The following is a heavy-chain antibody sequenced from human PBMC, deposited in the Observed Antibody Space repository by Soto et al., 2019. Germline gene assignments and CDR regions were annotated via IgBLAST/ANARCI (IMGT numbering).Heavy chain of an antibody. V-gene: IGHV3-23*01. CDR2: ISGSGGST. CDR1: GFTFSSYA. J-gene: IGHJ3*02. Sequence: GGSLRLSXAASGFTFSSYAMSWVRQAPGKGLEWVSAISGSGGSTYYADSVKGRFTISRDNSKNTLYLQMNSLRAEDTAVYYCAKNLDLGPYYYDSSGYNDAFDIWGQGTMVTVSS. D-gene: IGHD3-22*01. CDR3: AKNLDLGPYYYDSSGYNDAFDI.